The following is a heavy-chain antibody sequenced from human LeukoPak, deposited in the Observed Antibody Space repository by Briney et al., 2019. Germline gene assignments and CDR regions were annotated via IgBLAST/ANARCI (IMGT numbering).Heavy chain of an antibody. D-gene: IGHD4-11*01. CDR1: GFAFCSYW. J-gene: IGHJ4*02. CDR3: ARSNQADDY. V-gene: IGHV3-74*01. CDR2: INPGGSST. Sequence: GGSLRLSCAASGFAFCSYWMHWIRQVPGKGLVWVSRINPGGSSTAYADSVKGRFTISRDNAKNTLYFQMNSLRAEDTAVYYCARSNQADDYWGQGTLVTVSS.